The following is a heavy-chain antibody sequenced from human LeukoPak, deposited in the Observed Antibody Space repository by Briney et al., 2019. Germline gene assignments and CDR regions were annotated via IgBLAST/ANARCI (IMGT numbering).Heavy chain of an antibody. D-gene: IGHD2-15*01. J-gene: IGHJ6*03. CDR3: ARERGYCSGGSCYSYYYYYYMDV. V-gene: IGHV4-34*01. CDR2: INHSGST. CDR1: GGSFSGYY. Sequence: SETLSLTCAVYGGSFSGYYWSWIRQPPGKGLEWIGEINHSGSTNYNPSLKSRVTISVDTSKNQFSLKLSSVTAADTAVYYCARERGYCSGGSCYSYYYYYYMDVWGKGTTVTVSS.